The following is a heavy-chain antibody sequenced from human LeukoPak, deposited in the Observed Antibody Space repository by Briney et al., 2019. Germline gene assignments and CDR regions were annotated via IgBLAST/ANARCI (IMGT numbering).Heavy chain of an antibody. CDR2: ISSSGSTI. J-gene: IGHJ4*02. V-gene: IGHV3-48*03. CDR1: GFTFSSYE. Sequence: GGSLRLSCAASGFTFSSYEMNWVRQAPGKGLEWVSYISSSGSTIYYADSVKGRFTISRDNAKASLYLQMNSLRAEDTAVYYCAKAIYDILTGFVYYFEYWGQGSLVTVSS. CDR3: AKAIYDILTGFVYYFEY. D-gene: IGHD3-9*01.